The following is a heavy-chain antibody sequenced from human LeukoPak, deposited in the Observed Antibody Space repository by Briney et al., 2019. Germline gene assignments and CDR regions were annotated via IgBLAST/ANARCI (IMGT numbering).Heavy chain of an antibody. V-gene: IGHV3-21*01. CDR1: GFTFASYS. D-gene: IGHD1-1*01. J-gene: IGHJ4*02. CDR3: ARVSGRLERQSDLDY. Sequence: GGSLRLSCAASGFTFASYSMNWVRQAPGKGLDWVSSIRGDSTYIYNAGSVKGRFTISRDNAQASLYLQMISLRADDTAVYYCARVSGRLERQSDLDYWGQGTLVIVSS. CDR2: IRGDSTYI.